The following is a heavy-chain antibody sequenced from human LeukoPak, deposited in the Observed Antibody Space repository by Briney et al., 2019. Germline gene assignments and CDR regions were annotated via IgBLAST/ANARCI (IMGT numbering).Heavy chain of an antibody. CDR1: GYSISSGYY. V-gene: IGHV4-38-2*02. CDR2: VYHSGST. CDR3: VSQKEWSLTEYHFDY. J-gene: IGHJ4*02. D-gene: IGHD3-3*01. Sequence: PSETLSLTCTVSGYSISSGYYCGWIRQPPGKGLEWIGSVYHSGSTYYNPSLKSRVTISMDKSKNQFSLKLTAVTAADTAVYSCVSQKEWSLTEYHFDYWGQGTLVTVSS.